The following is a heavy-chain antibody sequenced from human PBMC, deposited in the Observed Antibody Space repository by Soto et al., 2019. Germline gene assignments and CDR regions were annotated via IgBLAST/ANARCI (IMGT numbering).Heavy chain of an antibody. CDR2: IYYSGST. CDR3: SRLLAMVVNGVGGDVSDI. Sequence: PSDTLSLTCTVSGGSISSGGYYWSWFRQHPGKGLEWIGYIYYSGSTYYNPSLKSRVTISVDTSKKQFPLKLNSVTAADTAVYYCSRLLAMVVNGVGGDVSDIWGQGTVVTVSS. D-gene: IGHD5-18*01. J-gene: IGHJ3*02. V-gene: IGHV4-31*03. CDR1: GGSISSGGYY.